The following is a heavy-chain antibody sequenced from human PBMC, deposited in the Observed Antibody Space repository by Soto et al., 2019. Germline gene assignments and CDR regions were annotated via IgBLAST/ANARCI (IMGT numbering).Heavy chain of an antibody. Sequence: GASVKVSCKASGGTFSSYAISWVRQAPGQGLEWMGGIIPIFGTANYAQKFQGRVTITADESTSTAYMELSSLRSEDTAVYYCASASEAAAGPYYYYYYGMDVRGQGTTVTVSS. J-gene: IGHJ6*02. CDR1: GGTFSSYA. CDR2: IIPIFGTA. CDR3: ASASEAAAGPYYYYYYGMDV. V-gene: IGHV1-69*13. D-gene: IGHD6-13*01.